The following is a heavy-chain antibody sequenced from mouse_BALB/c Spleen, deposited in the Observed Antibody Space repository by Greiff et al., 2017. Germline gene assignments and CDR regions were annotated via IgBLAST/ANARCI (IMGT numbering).Heavy chain of an antibody. Sequence: EVQGVESGGGLVKLGGSLKLSCAASGFTFSSYYMSWVRQTPEKRLELVAAINSNGGSTYYPDTVKGRITISRDNAKNTLYLQMSSLKSEDTALYCCARHGPGGYFDVWGAGTTVTVSA. CDR2: INSNGGST. V-gene: IGHV5-6-2*01. J-gene: IGHJ1*01. CDR3: ARHGPGGYFDV. CDR1: GFTFSSYY.